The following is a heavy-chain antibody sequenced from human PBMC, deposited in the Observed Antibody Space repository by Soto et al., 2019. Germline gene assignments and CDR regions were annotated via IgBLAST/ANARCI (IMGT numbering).Heavy chain of an antibody. CDR1: GYTFTSYG. CDR2: ISAYNGNT. J-gene: IGHJ5*02. CDR3: ARTSGYSSKDNWFDP. D-gene: IGHD6-13*01. V-gene: IGHV1-18*01. Sequence: QVQLVQSGAEVKKPGASVKVSCKASGYTFTSYGISWVRQSPGQGREWMGWISAYNGNTNNAQKFQGRVAVTTDTSTSTAYMELMNLRSDDTAVYYCARTSGYSSKDNWFDPWGQGTLVTVSS.